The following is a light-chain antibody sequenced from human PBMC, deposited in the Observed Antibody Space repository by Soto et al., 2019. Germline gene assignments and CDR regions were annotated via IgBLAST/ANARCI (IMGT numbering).Light chain of an antibody. V-gene: IGKV1-5*01. CDR2: DAS. Sequence: DIQMTPSPSILSASVGDRVTITCRSSQTITNWLAWYQQKPGKAPRLLIYDASSLESWVPSRFSGSGSGTEFTLTISSLQSEDFATYYCQQYKSFWTFGQGTKGDIK. CDR1: QTITNW. CDR3: QQYKSFWT. J-gene: IGKJ1*01.